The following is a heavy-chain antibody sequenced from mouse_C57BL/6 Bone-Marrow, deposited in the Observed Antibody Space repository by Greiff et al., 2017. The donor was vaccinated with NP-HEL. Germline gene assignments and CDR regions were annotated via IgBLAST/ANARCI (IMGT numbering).Heavy chain of an antibody. CDR1: GFTFSDYG. V-gene: IGHV5-17*01. J-gene: IGHJ4*01. Sequence: EVQLVESGGGLVKPGGSLKLSCAASGFTFSDYGMHWVRQAPEKGLEWVAYISSGSSTIYYADTVKGRFTISRDNAKNTLFLQMTSLRSEDTAMYYCAKPYYSNYVGAMDYWGQGTSVTVSS. CDR3: AKPYYSNYVGAMDY. CDR2: ISSGSSTI. D-gene: IGHD2-5*01.